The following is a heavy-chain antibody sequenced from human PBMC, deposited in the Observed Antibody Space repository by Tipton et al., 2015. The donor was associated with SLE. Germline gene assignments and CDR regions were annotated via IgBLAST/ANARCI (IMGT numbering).Heavy chain of an antibody. CDR2: IYKSGIT. Sequence: TLSLTCTVSGVSISSGSYYWTWIRQPAGKGPEWIGYIYKSGITNYNPSLMSRVTISADTSKNQFSLKLRSVTAADTAVYYCARDLGRLYFDYWGQGTLVTVSS. V-gene: IGHV4-61*10. CDR1: GVSISSGSYY. D-gene: IGHD3-16*01. CDR3: ARDLGRLYFDY. J-gene: IGHJ4*02.